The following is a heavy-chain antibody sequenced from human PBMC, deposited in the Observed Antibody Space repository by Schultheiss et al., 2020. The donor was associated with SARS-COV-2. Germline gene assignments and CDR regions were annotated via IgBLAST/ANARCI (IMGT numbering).Heavy chain of an antibody. V-gene: IGHV1-2*04. CDR1: GGTFSSYA. CDR2: INPNSGGT. J-gene: IGHJ6*02. Sequence: ASVKVSCKASGGTFSSYAISWVRQAPGQGLEWMGWINPNSGGTNYAQKFQGWVTMTRDTSISTAYMELSRLRSEDTAVYYCARERARGYYYGMDVWGQGTTVTVSS. CDR3: ARERARGYYYGMDV.